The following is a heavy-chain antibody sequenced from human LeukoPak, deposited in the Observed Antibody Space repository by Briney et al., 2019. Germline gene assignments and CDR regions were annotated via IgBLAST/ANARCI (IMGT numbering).Heavy chain of an antibody. CDR1: GGTFSSYT. V-gene: IGHV1-69*02. CDR3: ARHGGEGITIFGVVIMGDWFDP. CDR2: VIPILGIA. Sequence: SVRGSCTASGGTFSSYTISWVRQAPGQGLEWMGRVIPILGIANYAQKFQGRVTITADKSTSTAYMELSSLRSEDTAVYYCARHGGEGITIFGVVIMGDWFDPWGQGTLVTVSS. J-gene: IGHJ5*02. D-gene: IGHD3-3*01.